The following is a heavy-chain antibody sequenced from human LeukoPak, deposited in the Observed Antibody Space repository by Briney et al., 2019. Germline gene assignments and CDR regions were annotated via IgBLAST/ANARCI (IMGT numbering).Heavy chain of an antibody. CDR2: IRSKAYGGTT. Sequence: GGSLRLSCTASGFTFGDYAMSWVRQAPGKGLEWVGFIRSKAYGGTTEYAASVKGRFTISRDDSKSIAYLQMNSLKTEDTAVYYCTRGYCSGGSCWIGKYYFDYWGQGTLVTVSS. CDR1: GFTFGDYA. D-gene: IGHD2-15*01. CDR3: TRGYCSGGSCWIGKYYFDY. J-gene: IGHJ4*02. V-gene: IGHV3-49*04.